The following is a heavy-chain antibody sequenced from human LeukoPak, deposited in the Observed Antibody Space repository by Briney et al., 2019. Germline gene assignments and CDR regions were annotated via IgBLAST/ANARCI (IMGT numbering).Heavy chain of an antibody. Sequence: PSETLSLTCAVYGGSFSGYYWSWIRQPPGKGLEWIGEINHSGSTNYNPSLKSRVTISVDTSKNQFSLKLSSVTAADTAVYYCARVKYYYDSSGYLLDYWGQGTLVTVSS. CDR2: INHSGST. D-gene: IGHD3-22*01. CDR3: ARVKYYYDSSGYLLDY. CDR1: GGSFSGYY. V-gene: IGHV4-34*01. J-gene: IGHJ4*02.